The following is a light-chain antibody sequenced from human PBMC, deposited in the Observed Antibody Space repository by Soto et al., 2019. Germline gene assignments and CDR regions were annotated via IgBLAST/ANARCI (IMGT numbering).Light chain of an antibody. CDR3: AAWDDSLNGHYV. V-gene: IGLV1-44*01. CDR1: SSNIGSNT. Sequence: QSVLTQPPSASGTPGQWVTISCSGASSNIGSNTVNWYHQLPGTAPKLLIYSNNQRPSGVPDRFSGSKSGTSASLAISGLQSEDEADYYCAAWDDSLNGHYVFGTGTQVTVL. CDR2: SNN. J-gene: IGLJ1*01.